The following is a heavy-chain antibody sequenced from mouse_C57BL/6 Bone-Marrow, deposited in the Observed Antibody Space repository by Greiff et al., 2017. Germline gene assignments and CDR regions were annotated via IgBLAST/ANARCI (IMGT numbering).Heavy chain of an antibody. CDR2: IDPEIGDT. J-gene: IGHJ2*01. CDR1: GFNIKDDY. V-gene: IGHV14-4*01. CDR3: SSFDGNCFNF. Sequence: EVKLMESGAELVRPGASVKLSCTASGFNIKDDYIHWVKQRPEQGLEWIGWIDPEIGDTEYASKFQGKATITSDTSSNTAYLQLSSLTSEDAAVDYYSSFDGNCFNFWGQGTPLTVAS. D-gene: IGHD2-3*01.